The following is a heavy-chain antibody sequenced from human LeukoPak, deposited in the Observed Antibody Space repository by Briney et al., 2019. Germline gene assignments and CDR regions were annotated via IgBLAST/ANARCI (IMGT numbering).Heavy chain of an antibody. CDR3: ARDWRYCSVGSCSYYFDY. J-gene: IGHJ4*02. V-gene: IGHV4-4*07. D-gene: IGHD2-15*01. Sequence: PSETLSLTCSASGVSISSHYWSWIRQPAGEGLEWIGRIYTSGSTNYNPSLNSRVTISVDKSKNHLSLNLSSVTAADTAFYYCARDWRYCSVGSCSYYFDYWGQGALVTVSS. CDR2: IYTSGST. CDR1: GVSISSHY.